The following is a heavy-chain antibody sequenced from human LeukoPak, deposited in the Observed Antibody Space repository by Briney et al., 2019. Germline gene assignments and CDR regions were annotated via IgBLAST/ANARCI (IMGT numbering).Heavy chain of an antibody. CDR2: ISAYNGNT. CDR3: ARDQGQLGPLDY. J-gene: IGHJ4*02. CDR1: GYTFTSYG. V-gene: IGHV1-18*01. D-gene: IGHD7-27*01. Sequence: ASVKVSCKASGYTFTSYGISWVRQAPGQGLEWMGWISAYNGNTDYVQKLQGRVTMTTDTSTSTAYMELRSLRSDDTAVYYCARDQGQLGPLDYWGQGTLVTVSS.